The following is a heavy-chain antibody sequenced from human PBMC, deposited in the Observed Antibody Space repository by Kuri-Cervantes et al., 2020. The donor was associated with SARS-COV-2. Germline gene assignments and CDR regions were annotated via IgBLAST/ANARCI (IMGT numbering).Heavy chain of an antibody. CDR1: GFTFSSYG. V-gene: IGHV3-30*18. CDR3: AKDLRLLWFGELLY. Sequence: GESLKISCAASGFTFSSYGMHWVRQAPGKGLEWVAVISYDGSNKYYVDSVKGRFTISRDNSKNTLYLHMNSLRAEDTAVYYCAKDLRLLWFGELLYWGQGTLVTDSS. CDR2: ISYDGSNK. J-gene: IGHJ4*02. D-gene: IGHD3-10*01.